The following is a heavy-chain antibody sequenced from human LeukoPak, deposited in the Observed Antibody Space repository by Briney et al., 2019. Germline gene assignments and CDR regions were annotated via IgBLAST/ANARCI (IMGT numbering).Heavy chain of an antibody. Sequence: GGSLRLSCAASGFTFSSYAMSWVRQAPGKGLEWVSAISGSGGSTYYADSVKGRFTISRDNSKNTLYLQMNSLRAEDTAVYYCAKDGTIFGVVIPHFDYWGQGTLVTVSS. CDR3: AKDGTIFGVVIPHFDY. V-gene: IGHV3-23*01. J-gene: IGHJ4*02. CDR1: GFTFSSYA. D-gene: IGHD3-3*01. CDR2: ISGSGGST.